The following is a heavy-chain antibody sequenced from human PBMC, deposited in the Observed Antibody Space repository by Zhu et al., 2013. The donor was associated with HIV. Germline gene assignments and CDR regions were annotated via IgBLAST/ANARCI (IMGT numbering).Heavy chain of an antibody. Sequence: QVQLVQSGAEVKKPGSSVKVSCKASGGTFSGFAISWVRQAPGQGLEWMGGIIPIFGTPNYAQKFQGRVTITADESTDTAYMELSSLTSEDTAVYYCARDPDSFAGPQGDYWGQGTLVTVSS. CDR3: ARDPDSFAGPQGDY. CDR1: GGTFSGFA. CDR2: IIPIFGTP. D-gene: IGHD3-3*01. J-gene: IGHJ4*02. V-gene: IGHV1-69*01.